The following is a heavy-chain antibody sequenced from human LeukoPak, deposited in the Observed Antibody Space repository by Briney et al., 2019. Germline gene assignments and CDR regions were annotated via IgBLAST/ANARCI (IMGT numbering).Heavy chain of an antibody. Sequence: GGSLRLSCAASGFTLSHYWMRWVRQARGKGLEWGANIKQDGSEKYYVDSVKGRFAISRGNAKNSLYLQMNSLRAEDPAVYYCARDGRANLYCGQGALVTVSS. CDR2: IKQDGSEK. D-gene: IGHD1-26*01. CDR1: GFTLSHYW. J-gene: IGHJ4*02. V-gene: IGHV3-7*01. CDR3: ARDGRANLY.